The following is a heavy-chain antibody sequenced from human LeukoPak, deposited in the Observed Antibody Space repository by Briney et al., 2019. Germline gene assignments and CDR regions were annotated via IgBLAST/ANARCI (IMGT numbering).Heavy chain of an antibody. CDR1: GGSISSGSYY. Sequence: KSSETLSLTCTVSGGSISSGSYYWSWIRQPAGKGLEWIGRIYTSGSTNYNPSLKSRVTMSVDTSKNQFSLKMSSVTAADTAVYYCARDHGISGLGSYLGYWGQGTLVTVSS. CDR3: ARDHGISGLGSYLGY. J-gene: IGHJ4*02. D-gene: IGHD3-10*01. V-gene: IGHV4-61*02. CDR2: IYTSGST.